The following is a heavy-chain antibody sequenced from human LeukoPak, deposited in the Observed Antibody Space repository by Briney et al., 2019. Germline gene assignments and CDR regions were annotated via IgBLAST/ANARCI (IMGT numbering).Heavy chain of an antibody. CDR3: AKDLGVATIGVPVT. Sequence: GGSLRLSCAASGFTFSSYGMHWVRQAPGKGLEWVAVISYDGSNKYYADSVKGRFTISRDNSKNTLYLQMNSLRAEDTAVYYCAKDLGVATIGVPVTWGQGTLVTVSS. CDR1: GFTFSSYG. D-gene: IGHD5-12*01. V-gene: IGHV3-30*18. J-gene: IGHJ4*02. CDR2: ISYDGSNK.